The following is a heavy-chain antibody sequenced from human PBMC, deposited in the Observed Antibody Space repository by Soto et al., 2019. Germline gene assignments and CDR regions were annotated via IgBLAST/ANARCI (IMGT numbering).Heavy chain of an antibody. V-gene: IGHV3-30-3*01. D-gene: IGHD1-26*01. CDR1: GFTFSSYA. Sequence: QVQLVESGGGVVQPGRSLRLSCAASGFTFSSYAMHWVRQAPGKGLEWVAVISYEGSNKYYADSVKGRFTISRDNSKNTLYLQMNSLRAEDTAVYYCASATAERENYWGQGTLVTVSS. J-gene: IGHJ4*02. CDR3: ASATAERENY. CDR2: ISYEGSNK.